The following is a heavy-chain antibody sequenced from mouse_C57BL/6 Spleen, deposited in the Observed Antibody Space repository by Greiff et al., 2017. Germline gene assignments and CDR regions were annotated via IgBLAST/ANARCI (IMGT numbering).Heavy chain of an antibody. D-gene: IGHD2-13*01. Sequence: DVMLVESGGGLVKPGGSLKLSCAASGFTFSDYGMHWVRQAPEKGPEWVAYISSGSSTIYYADTVKGRFTISRDNAKNTLFLQMTSLRSEDTAMYYCARLGTTEGYFDVWGTGTTVTVSS. J-gene: IGHJ1*03. CDR1: GFTFSDYG. CDR2: ISSGSSTI. CDR3: ARLGTTEGYFDV. V-gene: IGHV5-17*01.